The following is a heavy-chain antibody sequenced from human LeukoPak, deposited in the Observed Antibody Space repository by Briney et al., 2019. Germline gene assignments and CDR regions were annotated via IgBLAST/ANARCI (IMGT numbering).Heavy chain of an antibody. J-gene: IGHJ4*02. CDR3: AREDSSSWFLDY. CDR1: GGTFSSYA. V-gene: IGHV1-69*01. D-gene: IGHD6-13*01. Sequence: ASVKVSCKAFGGTFSSYAISWVRQAPGQGLEWMGGIIPIFGTANYAQKFQGRVTITADESTSTAYMELSSLRSEDTAVYYCAREDSSSWFLDYWGQGTLVTVSS. CDR2: IIPIFGTA.